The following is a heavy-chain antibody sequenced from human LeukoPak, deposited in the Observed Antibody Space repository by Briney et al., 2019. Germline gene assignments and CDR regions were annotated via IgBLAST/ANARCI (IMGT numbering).Heavy chain of an antibody. Sequence: ASVKVSCKASGGTFSSYAISWVRQAPGQGLEWMGRIIPILGIANYAQKFQGRVTITADKSTSTAYMELSSLRSEDTAVYYCAREFRSGSYSEFDYWGQGTLVTVSS. CDR3: AREFRSGSYSEFDY. V-gene: IGHV1-69*04. J-gene: IGHJ4*02. CDR2: IIPILGIA. CDR1: GGTFSSYA. D-gene: IGHD1-26*01.